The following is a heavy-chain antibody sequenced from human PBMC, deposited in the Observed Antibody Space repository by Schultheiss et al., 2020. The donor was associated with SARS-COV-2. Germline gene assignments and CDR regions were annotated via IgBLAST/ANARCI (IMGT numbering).Heavy chain of an antibody. J-gene: IGHJ5*02. CDR3: ARAGPTMVRDP. V-gene: IGHV3-30*07. Sequence: GGSLRLSCAASGFTFSSYAMHWVRQAPGKGLEWVAVISYDGSNKYYADSVKGRFTISRDNSKNTLYLQMNSLRAEDTAVYYCARAGPTMVRDPWGQGTLVTVSS. D-gene: IGHD3-10*01. CDR1: GFTFSSYA. CDR2: ISYDGSNK.